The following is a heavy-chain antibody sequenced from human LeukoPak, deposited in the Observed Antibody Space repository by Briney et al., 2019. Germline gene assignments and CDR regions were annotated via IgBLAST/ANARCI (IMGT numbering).Heavy chain of an antibody. CDR3: ARGVSMGLNCYGFYNY. D-gene: IGHD5-18*01. CDR1: GGSFSGYY. Sequence: SETLSLTCAAYGGSFSGYYWRWIRQPPGKVLEWIEEITHSGNTNYNPSLKSRVTISIDTSKNQFSLKLTSVTAADTAVYYCARGVSMGLNCYGFYNYWGQGNLVTVSS. V-gene: IGHV4-34*01. J-gene: IGHJ4*02. CDR2: ITHSGNT.